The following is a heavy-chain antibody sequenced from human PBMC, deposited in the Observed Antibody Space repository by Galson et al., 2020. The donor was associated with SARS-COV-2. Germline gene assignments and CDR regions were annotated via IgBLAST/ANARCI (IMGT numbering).Heavy chain of an antibody. CDR1: GGSFSGYY. Sequence: SETLSLTCAVYGGSFSGYYWSWIRQPPGKGLEWIGEINHSGSINYNPSLKSRVTISVDTSKNQFSLKLRSVTAADTAVYYCARGHYQITMIVVVITGGAFYFDSWGQGTPVTVSS. CDR3: ARGHYQITMIVVVITGGAFYFDS. CDR2: INHSGSI. J-gene: IGHJ4*02. D-gene: IGHD3-22*01. V-gene: IGHV4-34*01.